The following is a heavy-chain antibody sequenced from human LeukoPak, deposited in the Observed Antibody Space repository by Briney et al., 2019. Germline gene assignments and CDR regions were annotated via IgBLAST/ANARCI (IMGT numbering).Heavy chain of an antibody. V-gene: IGHV1-46*01. CDR2: INPSGGST. CDR3: ARDLDYDFWSGYKGAPGY. J-gene: IGHJ4*02. D-gene: IGHD3-3*01. Sequence: ASVKVSCKASGYTFTSYYMHWVRQAPGQGLEWMGIINPSGGSTSYAQKFQGRVTMTRDTSTSTVYMELSSLRSEDTAVYYCARDLDYDFWSGYKGAPGYWGQGTLVTVSS. CDR1: GYTFTSYY.